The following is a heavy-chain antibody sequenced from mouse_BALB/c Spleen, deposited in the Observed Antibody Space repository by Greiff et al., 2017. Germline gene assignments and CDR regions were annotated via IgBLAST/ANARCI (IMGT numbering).Heavy chain of an antibody. V-gene: IGHV5-17*02. D-gene: IGHD2-2*01. CDR2: ISSGSSTI. Sequence: EVKVVESGGGLVQPGGSRKLSCAASGFTFSSFGMHWVRQAPEKGLEWVAYISSGSSTIYYADTVKGRFTISRDNPKNTLFLQMTSLRSEDTAMYYCAGYGYDEAWFAYWGQGTLVTVSA. CDR1: GFTFSSFG. CDR3: AGYGYDEAWFAY. J-gene: IGHJ3*01.